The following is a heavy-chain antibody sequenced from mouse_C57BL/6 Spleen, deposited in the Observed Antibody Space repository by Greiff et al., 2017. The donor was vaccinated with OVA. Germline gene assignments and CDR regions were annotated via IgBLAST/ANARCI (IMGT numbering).Heavy chain of an antibody. D-gene: IGHD2-1*01. J-gene: IGHJ3*01. Sequence: QVQLKESGAELVRPGTSVKVSCKASGYAFTNYLIEWVKQRPGQGLEWIGVINPGSGGTNYNEKFKGKATLTADKSSSTAYMQLSSLTSEDSAVYFCARDYYGNSYWGQGTLVTVSA. CDR3: ARDYYGNSY. CDR1: GYAFTNYL. V-gene: IGHV1-54*01. CDR2: INPGSGGT.